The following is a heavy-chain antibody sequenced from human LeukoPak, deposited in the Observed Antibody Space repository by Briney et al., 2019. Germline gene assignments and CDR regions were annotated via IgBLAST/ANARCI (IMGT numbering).Heavy chain of an antibody. CDR3: AREVTDILTAYGLYYFDY. Sequence: SETLSLTCTVSGDSISSSCWSWIRQPAGKGLEWIGRIYTSGSTNYIPSHKSRVTISVDKSKNQFSLKLNSVTAADTAVYYCAREVTDILTAYGLYYFDYWGQGTLVTVSS. V-gene: IGHV4-4*07. CDR1: GDSISSSC. J-gene: IGHJ4*02. D-gene: IGHD3-9*01. CDR2: IYTSGST.